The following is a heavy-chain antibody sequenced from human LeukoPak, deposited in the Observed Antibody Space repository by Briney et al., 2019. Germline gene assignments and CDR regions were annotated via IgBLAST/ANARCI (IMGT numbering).Heavy chain of an antibody. Sequence: PSQTLSLTCTVSGGSISSGGYYWSWIRQHPGKGLEWIGYIYYSGSTNYNPSLKSRVTISVDTSKNQFSLKLSSVTAADTAVYYCARGCSAGTPHNWFDPWGQGTLVTVSS. CDR2: IYYSGST. CDR1: GGSISSGGYY. D-gene: IGHD6-13*01. V-gene: IGHV4-61*08. J-gene: IGHJ5*02. CDR3: ARGCSAGTPHNWFDP.